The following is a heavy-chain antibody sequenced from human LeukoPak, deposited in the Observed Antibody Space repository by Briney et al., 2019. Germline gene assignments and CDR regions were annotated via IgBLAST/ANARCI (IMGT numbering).Heavy chain of an antibody. J-gene: IGHJ4*02. Sequence: GGSLRLSCAASGFTFSSYWMSWVRQAPGKGLEWVAFIRYDGSNKYYADSVKGRFTISRDNSKNTLYLQMNSLRAEDTAVYYCAKPRLAGDLDYWGQGTLVTVSS. V-gene: IGHV3-30*02. D-gene: IGHD2-21*01. CDR2: IRYDGSNK. CDR1: GFTFSSYW. CDR3: AKPRLAGDLDY.